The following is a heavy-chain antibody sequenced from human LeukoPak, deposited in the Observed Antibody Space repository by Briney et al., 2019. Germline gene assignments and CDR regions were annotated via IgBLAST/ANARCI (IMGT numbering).Heavy chain of an antibody. D-gene: IGHD3-22*01. CDR1: GFTFSSYS. V-gene: IGHV3-21*01. CDR2: ISSSSSYI. CDR3: AYGSYYDSSGSLFDY. J-gene: IGHJ4*02. Sequence: PGGSLRLSCAASGFTFSSYSMNWVRQAPGKGLEWVSSISSSSSYIYYADSVKGRFTISRDNAKNSLYLQMNSLRAEDTAVYYCAYGSYYDSSGSLFDYWGQGTLVTVSS.